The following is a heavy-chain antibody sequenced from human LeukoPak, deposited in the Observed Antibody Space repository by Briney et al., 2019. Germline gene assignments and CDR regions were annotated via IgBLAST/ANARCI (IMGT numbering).Heavy chain of an antibody. Sequence: ASVKVSCKASGYTFTSYDINWVRRAPGQGLEWMGWINPNSGGTNYAQKFQGRVTMTRDTSISTAYMELSRLRSDDTAVYYCARVGGYCSSTSCSRGAFDIWGQGTMVTVSS. D-gene: IGHD2-2*01. V-gene: IGHV1-2*02. CDR1: GYTFTSYD. J-gene: IGHJ3*02. CDR3: ARVGGYCSSTSCSRGAFDI. CDR2: INPNSGGT.